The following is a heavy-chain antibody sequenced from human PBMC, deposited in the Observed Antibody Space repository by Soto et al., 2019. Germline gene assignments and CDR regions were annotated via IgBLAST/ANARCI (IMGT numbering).Heavy chain of an antibody. CDR2: IYYSGST. V-gene: IGHV4-30-4*01. D-gene: IGHD3-22*01. Sequence: TLSLTCTVSGGSIGSYYWSWIRQPPGKGLEWIGYIYYSGSTYYNPSLKSRVTISVDTSKNQFSLKLSSVTAADAAVYYCARLAIAMIVVVEDAFDIWGQGTMVTVSS. CDR1: GGSIGSYY. CDR3: ARLAIAMIVVVEDAFDI. J-gene: IGHJ3*02.